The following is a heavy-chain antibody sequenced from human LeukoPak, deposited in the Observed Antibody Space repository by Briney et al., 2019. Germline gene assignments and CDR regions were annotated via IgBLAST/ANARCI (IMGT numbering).Heavy chain of an antibody. CDR1: GGAISSYY. CDR3: ARDGQSQEWLVLVGNAFDI. CDR2: IYYSGST. Sequence: SETLSLTCTVSGGAISSYYWSWIRQPPGKGLEWIGYIYYSGSTNYNPSLKSRVTISVDTSKNQFSLKLSSVTAADTAVYYCARDGQSQEWLVLVGNAFDIWGQGTMVTVSS. V-gene: IGHV4-59*01. D-gene: IGHD3-3*01. J-gene: IGHJ3*02.